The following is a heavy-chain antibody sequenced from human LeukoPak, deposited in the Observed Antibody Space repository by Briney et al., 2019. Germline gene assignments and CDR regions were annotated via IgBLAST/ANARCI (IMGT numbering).Heavy chain of an antibody. CDR2: IKQDGSEK. CDR1: GFTFSSYW. V-gene: IGHV3-7*01. J-gene: IGHJ5*02. CDR3: ASQSYARFDP. D-gene: IGHD3-16*01. Sequence: PGGSLRLSCAASGFTFSSYWMSWVRQAPGKGLEWVANIKQDGSEKYYVDSVKGRFTISRDNSRKLLFLQMNSLRVEDTAVYYCASQSYARFDPWGQGTLVTVSS.